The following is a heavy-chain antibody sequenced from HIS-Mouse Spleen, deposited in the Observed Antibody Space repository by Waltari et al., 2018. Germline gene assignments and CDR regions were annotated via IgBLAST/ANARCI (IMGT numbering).Heavy chain of an antibody. CDR1: GFTFSSYA. CDR3: AKDRQWLVRIYFDY. CDR2: IRGMGGST. V-gene: IGHV3-23*01. Sequence: EVQLLESGGGLVQPGGSLRLSCAASGFTFSSYAMSWVRQAPGKGVGWGVTIRGMGGSTYYADSVKGRFTISRDNSKNTLYLQMNSLRAEDTAVYYCAKDRQWLVRIYFDYWGQGTLVTVSS. D-gene: IGHD6-19*01. J-gene: IGHJ4*02.